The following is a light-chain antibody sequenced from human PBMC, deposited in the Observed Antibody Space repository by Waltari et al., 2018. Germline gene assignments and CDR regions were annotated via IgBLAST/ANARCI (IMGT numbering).Light chain of an antibody. CDR2: AAS. CDR3: QQLNSYPPT. V-gene: IGKV1-9*01. J-gene: IGKJ4*01. Sequence: QLTQSPSSLAASVGDRVTITCRASQGISSFLAWYQQKAGKAPKPLIYAASTVQSGVPSRFSGSGSGTDFTLTISSLQPEDFATYYCQQLNSYPPTFGGGTKVEIK. CDR1: QGISSF.